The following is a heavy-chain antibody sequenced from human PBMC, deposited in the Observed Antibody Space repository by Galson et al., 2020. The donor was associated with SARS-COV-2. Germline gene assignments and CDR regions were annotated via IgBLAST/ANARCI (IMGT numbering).Heavy chain of an antibody. CDR3: ARDGVGSSNWKNWFDP. J-gene: IGHJ5*02. V-gene: IGHV3-21*01. CDR1: GFTFSTYS. CDR2: ISSSSSYI. Sequence: GGSLRLSCAASGFTFSTYSMNWVRQAPGKGLEWVSFISSSSSYIYYADSVKGRFTISRDNAKNSLYLQMNSLRAEDTAVYYCARDGVGSSNWKNWFDPWGQGTLVTVSS. D-gene: IGHD6-13*01.